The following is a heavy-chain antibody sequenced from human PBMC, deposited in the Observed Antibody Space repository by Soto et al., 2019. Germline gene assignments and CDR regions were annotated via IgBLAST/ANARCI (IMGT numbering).Heavy chain of an antibody. J-gene: IGHJ4*02. CDR3: ARGMFVFDN. Sequence: EVQLLESGGGLVQPGGSLRLSCAASGRTFRSYWMSWVRQAPGEGLEWMANIKQEGSEKYHVDAVKGRFTISRDNAKNSQYLQMNNLRFEDTAVYYCARGMFVFDNWGQGTLVTVSS. CDR2: IKQEGSEK. D-gene: IGHD3-10*02. CDR1: GRTFRSYW. V-gene: IGHV3-7*04.